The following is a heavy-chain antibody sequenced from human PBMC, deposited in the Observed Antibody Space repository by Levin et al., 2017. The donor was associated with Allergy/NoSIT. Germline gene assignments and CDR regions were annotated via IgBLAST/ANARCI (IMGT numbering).Heavy chain of an antibody. Sequence: ASVKVSCKATGYSFTSYGISWVRQAPGQGLEWMGWISAYDGHTNYAQSLQDRVRMTTDSSTKTAYLELRSLTSDDTAVYYCARDEDYYGSGGGFWGQGTLVTVSA. CDR3: ARDEDYYGSGGGF. V-gene: IGHV1-18*01. D-gene: IGHD3-10*01. CDR1: GYSFTSYG. CDR2: ISAYDGHT. J-gene: IGHJ4*02.